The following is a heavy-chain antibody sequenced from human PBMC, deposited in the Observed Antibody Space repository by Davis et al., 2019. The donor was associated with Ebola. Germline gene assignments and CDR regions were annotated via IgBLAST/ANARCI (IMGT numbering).Heavy chain of an antibody. CDR3: ARDLVVGAFDP. D-gene: IGHD2-15*01. CDR2: IIPILGIA. CDR1: GGTFSSYA. Sequence: SVKVSCKASGGTFSSYAISWVRQAPGQGLEWMGRIIPILGIANYAQKFQGRVTMTTDTSTSTAYMELRSLRSDDTAVYYCARDLVVGAFDPWGQGTLVTVSS. J-gene: IGHJ5*02. V-gene: IGHV1-69*04.